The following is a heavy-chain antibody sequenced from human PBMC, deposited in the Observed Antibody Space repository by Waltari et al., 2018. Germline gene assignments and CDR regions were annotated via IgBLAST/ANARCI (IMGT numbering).Heavy chain of an antibody. V-gene: IGHV4-61*02. CDR3: ARVLMVRGVIGWFDP. D-gene: IGHD3-10*01. CDR1: GGSISSGSYY. Sequence: QVQLQESGPGLVKPSQTLSLTCTVSGGSISSGSYYWSWIRQPAGKGLEWIGRIYTSGSTNYNPSLKSRVTISVDTSKNQFSLKLSSVTAADTAVYYCARVLMVRGVIGWFDPWGQGTLVTVSS. J-gene: IGHJ5*02. CDR2: IYTSGST.